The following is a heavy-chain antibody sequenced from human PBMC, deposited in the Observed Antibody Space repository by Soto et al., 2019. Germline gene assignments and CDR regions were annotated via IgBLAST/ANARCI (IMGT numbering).Heavy chain of an antibody. CDR2: IIPIFGTA. D-gene: IGHD5-12*01. Sequence: SVKVSCKASGGTFSSYAISWARQAPGQGLEWMGGIIPIFGTANYAQKFQGRVTITADESTSTAYMELSSLRSEDTAVYYCARVEVATLLGYYYYYGMDVWGQGTPVTVSS. CDR1: GGTFSSYA. J-gene: IGHJ6*02. V-gene: IGHV1-69*13. CDR3: ARVEVATLLGYYYYYGMDV.